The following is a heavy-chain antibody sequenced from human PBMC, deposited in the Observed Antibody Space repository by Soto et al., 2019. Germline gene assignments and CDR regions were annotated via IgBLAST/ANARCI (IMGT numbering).Heavy chain of an antibody. Sequence: EVQMVETGGGLSQPGGSLRLSCAVSGFIVSSKYMTWVRQAPGKGLEWVSVIYTGGSTHYADSARGRFTISRDSSKNTLYLQMNSLRAEDAAVYYSTTYTGYCMDVWGQGTTVNVSS. J-gene: IGHJ6*02. V-gene: IGHV3-53*02. CDR2: IYTGGST. CDR1: GFIVSSKY. D-gene: IGHD3-16*01. CDR3: TTYTGYCMDV.